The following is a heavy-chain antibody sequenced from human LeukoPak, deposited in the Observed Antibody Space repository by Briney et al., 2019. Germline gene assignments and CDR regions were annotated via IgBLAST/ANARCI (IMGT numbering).Heavy chain of an antibody. CDR2: IYSGGST. V-gene: IGHV3-53*01. D-gene: IGHD3-22*01. Sequence: PGGSLRLSCAASGFTVSSNYMSWVRQAPGKGQEWVSVIYSGGSTYYADSVKGRFTISRDNSKNTLYLQMNSLRAEDTAVYYCATYYYDSSGSDYWGQGTLVTVSS. J-gene: IGHJ4*02. CDR1: GFTVSSNY. CDR3: ATYYYDSSGSDY.